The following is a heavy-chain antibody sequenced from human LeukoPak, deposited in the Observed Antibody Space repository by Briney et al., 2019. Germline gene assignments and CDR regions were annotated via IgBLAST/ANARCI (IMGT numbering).Heavy chain of an antibody. CDR2: IHVGDSDS. CDR3: ARVYSNAFDL. J-gene: IGHJ3*01. D-gene: IGHD6-13*01. Sequence: GDSLKISCKGSAYSFTTYWIAWVRQMPGKGREWMGIIHVGDSDSRYGQSSQGQVTISADKSIPTAYLQWSSLKDSDTAMYYCARVYSNAFDLWGQGTMVTVSS. V-gene: IGHV5-51*01. CDR1: AYSFTTYW.